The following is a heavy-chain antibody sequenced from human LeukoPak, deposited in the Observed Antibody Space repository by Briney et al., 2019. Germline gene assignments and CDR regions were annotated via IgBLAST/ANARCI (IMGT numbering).Heavy chain of an antibody. D-gene: IGHD2-2*01. CDR2: IYHSGST. V-gene: IGHV4-38-2*01. Sequence: SETLSLTCAVSGYSISSGYYWGWIRQPPGKGLEWIGSIYHSGSTYYNPSLKSRVTISADTSKNQFSLKLSSVTAADTAVYYCARKYCSSTSCYFPAFDIWGQGTMVTVTS. CDR1: GYSISSGYY. CDR3: ARKYCSSTSCYFPAFDI. J-gene: IGHJ3*02.